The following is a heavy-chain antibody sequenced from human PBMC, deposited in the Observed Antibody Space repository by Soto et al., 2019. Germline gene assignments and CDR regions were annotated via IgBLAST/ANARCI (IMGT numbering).Heavy chain of an antibody. CDR1: GFTFSTYA. CDR3: ARGPDSSGYYYFDY. V-gene: IGHV3-23*01. D-gene: IGHD3-22*01. CDR2: ISPNGDAT. J-gene: IGHJ4*02. Sequence: GGSLRLSCAASGFTFSTYAMSWVRQAPGKGLEWVSAISPNGDATYYADSVKGRFTISRDNSRNTLYLQMNSLKAEDMAVYYCARGPDSSGYYYFDYWGQGTLVTVSS.